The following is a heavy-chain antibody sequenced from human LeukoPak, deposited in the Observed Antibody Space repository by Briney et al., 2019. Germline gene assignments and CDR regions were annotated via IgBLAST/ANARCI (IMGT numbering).Heavy chain of an antibody. CDR3: ARDYDFWSGYYSPTRGYFGY. D-gene: IGHD3-3*01. V-gene: IGHV3-30*02. Sequence: GGSLRLSCAASGFTFSNYGMHWVRQAPGKGLEGVALIWYDGSNKYYADSVKGRFTISRDNSKNTLYLQMDSLRAEDTAVYYCARDYDFWSGYYSPTRGYFGYWGQGTLVTVSS. CDR2: IWYDGSNK. J-gene: IGHJ4*02. CDR1: GFTFSNYG.